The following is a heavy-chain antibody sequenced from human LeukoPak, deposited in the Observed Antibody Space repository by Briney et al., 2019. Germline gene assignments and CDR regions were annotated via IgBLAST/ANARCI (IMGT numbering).Heavy chain of an antibody. J-gene: IGHJ4*02. D-gene: IGHD5-18*01. CDR3: ARSFGYSYGGYDY. V-gene: IGHV4-34*01. CDR1: GVSFSGYY. Sequence: AETLSLTCAVYGVSFSGYYWSGLRQPPGKGREWIGEINHSGSTNYNPSLKSRVTISVDPSKNQFSLKLSSVTAADPAVYYCARSFGYSYGGYDYWGQGTLVTVSS. CDR2: INHSGST.